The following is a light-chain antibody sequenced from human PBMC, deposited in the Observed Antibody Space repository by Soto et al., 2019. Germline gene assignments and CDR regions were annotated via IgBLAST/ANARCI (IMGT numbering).Light chain of an antibody. V-gene: IGKV1-5*01. Sequence: DIQMTQSPSTLSASVGDRVTFTCRASQSIGNRLAWYQQKPGKAPKFLIYDASSLQSGVPSRFSGSGSGTEFTLTISSLQPDDFAPYYCQQYNTYSPWALGQGT. J-gene: IGKJ1*01. CDR2: DAS. CDR1: QSIGNR. CDR3: QQYNTYSPWA.